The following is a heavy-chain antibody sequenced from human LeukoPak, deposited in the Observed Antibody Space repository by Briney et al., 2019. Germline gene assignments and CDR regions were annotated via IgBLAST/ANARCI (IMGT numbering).Heavy chain of an antibody. V-gene: IGHV1-2*02. J-gene: IGHJ5*02. CDR3: VRDRPHNWFDP. CDR1: GYTFSGYY. CDR2: IKPDSGDT. Sequence: ASVKVSCKASGYTFSGYYIHWVRQAPGQGLEWMGLIKPDSGDTNYAQNFRGRVTMTRDTSITTAYMELNRLTSDDTAVYYCVRDRPHNWFDPWGQGTLVTVSS.